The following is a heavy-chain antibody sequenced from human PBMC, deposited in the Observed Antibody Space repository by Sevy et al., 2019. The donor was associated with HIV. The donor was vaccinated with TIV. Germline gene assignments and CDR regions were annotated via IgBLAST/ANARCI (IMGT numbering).Heavy chain of an antibody. V-gene: IGHV3-23*01. D-gene: IGHD6-6*01. Sequence: GGSLRLSCAASGFTFKSYVMSWVRQAPGKGLEWVSGISGSGGSTYYADSVKGRFIISRDIYKNTLYLEMNSLRAEDTAVYYCAKASSIAAGFDYWGQGTLVTVSS. CDR1: GFTFKSYV. CDR2: ISGSGGST. J-gene: IGHJ4*02. CDR3: AKASSIAAGFDY.